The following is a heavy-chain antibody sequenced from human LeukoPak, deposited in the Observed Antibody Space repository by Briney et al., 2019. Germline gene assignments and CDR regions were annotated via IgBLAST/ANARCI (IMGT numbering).Heavy chain of an antibody. Sequence: GGSLRLSCAASGFTFSSYSMNWVRQPPGKGLEWVSGINWNGGSTGYADSVKGRFTISRDNAKNSLYLQMNSLRAEDTALYYCARETHFLPHYYDSSGYFDYWGQGTLVTVSS. V-gene: IGHV3-20*04. CDR3: ARETHFLPHYYDSSGYFDY. D-gene: IGHD3-22*01. J-gene: IGHJ4*02. CDR2: INWNGGST. CDR1: GFTFSSYS.